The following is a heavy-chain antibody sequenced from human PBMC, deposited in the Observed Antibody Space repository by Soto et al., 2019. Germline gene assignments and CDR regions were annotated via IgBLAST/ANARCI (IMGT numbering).Heavy chain of an antibody. CDR1: GFSLTTTGVG. CDR2: IYWDYDK. D-gene: IGHD5-12*01. Sequence: QITLNESGPTLVKATQTLTLTCNFSGFSLTTTGVGVGWIRQPPGRALEWLALIYWDYDKRYRPSLQSRLTVTKDTSKNQVVLTMTNMDPVDTATYYCAPTSTMMTAFDIWGQATMVTVSS. CDR3: APTSTMMTAFDI. V-gene: IGHV2-5*02. J-gene: IGHJ3*02.